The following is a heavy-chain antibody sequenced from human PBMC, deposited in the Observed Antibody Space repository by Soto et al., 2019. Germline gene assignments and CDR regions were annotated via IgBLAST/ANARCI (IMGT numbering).Heavy chain of an antibody. V-gene: IGHV3-74*01. Sequence: HPGVSLRLSCAASGFSFSSSWMHWVRQAPGKGLVWVSRINSDGSTTNYADSVKGRFTISRDNAKNTLYLQMNSLRAEDTAVYYCARGPSGWYGYDYWGQGTLVTVSS. D-gene: IGHD6-19*01. J-gene: IGHJ4*02. CDR1: GFSFSSSW. CDR3: ARGPSGWYGYDY. CDR2: INSDGSTT.